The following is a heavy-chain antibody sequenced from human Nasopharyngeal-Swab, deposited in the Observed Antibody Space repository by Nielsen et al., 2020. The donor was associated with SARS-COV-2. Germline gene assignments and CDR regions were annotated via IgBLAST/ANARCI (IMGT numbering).Heavy chain of an antibody. Sequence: GSLRLSCAVYGGSFSGYYWSWIRQPPGKGLEWIGEINHSGSTNYNPSLKSRVTISVDTSKNQFSLKLSSVTAADAAVYYCARRLATALPKYWYFDLWGRGTLVTVSS. CDR3: ARRLATALPKYWYFDL. CDR1: GGSFSGYY. D-gene: IGHD5-12*01. CDR2: INHSGST. V-gene: IGHV4-34*01. J-gene: IGHJ2*01.